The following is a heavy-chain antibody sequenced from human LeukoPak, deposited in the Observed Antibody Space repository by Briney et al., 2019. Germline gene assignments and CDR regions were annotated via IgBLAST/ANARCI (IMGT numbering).Heavy chain of an antibody. D-gene: IGHD3-22*01. CDR1: GFTFGDYA. CDR2: IRSKAYVGTT. J-gene: IGHJ6*03. CDR3: TRSLWGIFGDYYDSSGYDPGASYYYYYMDV. V-gene: IGHV3-49*04. Sequence: PGGPLRLSCTASGFTFGDYAMNWVRQAPGKGLDWVGFIRSKAYVGTTEYAASVKGRFTISRDDSKSIAYLQMNSLKTEDTAVYYCTRSLWGIFGDYYDSSGYDPGASYYYYYMDVWGKGTTVTVSS.